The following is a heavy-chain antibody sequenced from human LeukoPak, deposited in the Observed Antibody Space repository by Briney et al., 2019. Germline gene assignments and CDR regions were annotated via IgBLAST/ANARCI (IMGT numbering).Heavy chain of an antibody. J-gene: IGHJ6*03. CDR3: ARVLITGTTRQRNYYYYYMDV. CDR2: IIPIFGTA. V-gene: IGHV1-69*05. Sequence: GASVRVSCKASGGTFSSYAISWVRQAPGQGLEWMGGIIPIFGTANYAQKFQGRVTITTDESTSTAYMELSSLRSEDTAVYYCARVLITGTTRQRNYYYYYMDVWGKGTTVTVSS. CDR1: GGTFSSYA. D-gene: IGHD1-7*01.